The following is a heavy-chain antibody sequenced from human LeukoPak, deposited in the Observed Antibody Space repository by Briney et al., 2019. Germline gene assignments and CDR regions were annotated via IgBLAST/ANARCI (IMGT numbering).Heavy chain of an antibody. Sequence: GGSLRLSCAASGFTFNNYAMSWVRQAPGKGLEWVSAISGSGGSTYYADSVKGRLTISRDNSKNTLYLQMNSLRAEDTAVYYCAKGKYYYGSGSYYFDYWGQGTLVTVSS. D-gene: IGHD3-10*01. V-gene: IGHV3-23*01. CDR2: ISGSGGST. J-gene: IGHJ4*02. CDR3: AKGKYYYGSGSYYFDY. CDR1: GFTFNNYA.